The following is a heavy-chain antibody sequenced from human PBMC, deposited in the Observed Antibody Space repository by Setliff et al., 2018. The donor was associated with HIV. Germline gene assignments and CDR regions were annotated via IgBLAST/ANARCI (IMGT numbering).Heavy chain of an antibody. CDR3: AMSMTTYPVSRAFDI. Sequence: SVKVSCKASGGTFGSYTISWVRQAPGQGLEWMGGIIPIFGTTNYAQKFQGRVTITADESTSTAYMELSSLRSEDTAVYYCAMSMTTYPVSRAFDIWGQGTMVTVSS. CDR1: GGTFGSYT. CDR2: IIPIFGTT. D-gene: IGHD4-4*01. V-gene: IGHV1-69*13. J-gene: IGHJ3*02.